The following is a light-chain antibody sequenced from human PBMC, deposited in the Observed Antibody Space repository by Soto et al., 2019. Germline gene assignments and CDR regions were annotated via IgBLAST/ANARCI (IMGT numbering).Light chain of an antibody. J-gene: IGKJ4*01. CDR2: GAS. V-gene: IGKV3-15*01. CDR1: HSVSSR. Sequence: EIVMTQSPATLSVSPGERATISCRASHSVSSRLAWYQQKPGQAPRLLIYGASTRATGLPARFSGSGSGTEFTLTISSLQSEDFAVYYCQHYTNWPLTLGGGTKVDIK. CDR3: QHYTNWPLT.